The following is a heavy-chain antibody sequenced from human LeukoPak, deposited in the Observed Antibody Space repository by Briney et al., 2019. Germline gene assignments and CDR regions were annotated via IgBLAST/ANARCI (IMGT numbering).Heavy chain of an antibody. J-gene: IGHJ4*02. V-gene: IGHV7-4-1*01. CDR2: INTNTGNP. CDR1: GYTFTSYA. D-gene: IGHD2-21*02. CDR3: ARYCGGDCYSGFDY. Sequence: ASVKVSCKASGYTFTSYAMNWVRQAPGQGLEWMGWINTNTGNPTYAQGFIGRFVFSLDTSVSTAYLQICSLKAEDTAVYYCARYCGGDCYSGFDYWGQGTLVTVSS.